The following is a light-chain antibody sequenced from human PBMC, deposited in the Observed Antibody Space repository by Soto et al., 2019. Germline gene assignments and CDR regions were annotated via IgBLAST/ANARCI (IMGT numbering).Light chain of an antibody. V-gene: IGKV3-15*01. CDR3: QQYTTWPRT. CDR1: QRIGSS. CDR2: GAS. Sequence: EIVMTQSPATLSVSPGERATLSCRASQRIGSSLAWYQHKVGQSPRLLIYGASTRTTDVPARFGGSGSGTEFTLTISSLQSEDFAVYCCQQYTTWPRTFGGGTKVEIK. J-gene: IGKJ4*01.